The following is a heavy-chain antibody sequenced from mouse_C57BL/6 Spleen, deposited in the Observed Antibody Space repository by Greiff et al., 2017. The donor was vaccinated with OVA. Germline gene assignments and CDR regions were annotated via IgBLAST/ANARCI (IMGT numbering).Heavy chain of an antibody. CDR3: ARAHGYDVGYYAMDY. J-gene: IGHJ4*01. D-gene: IGHD2-2*01. Sequence: EVKLMESGGGLVKPGGSLKLSCAASGFTFSDYGMHWVRQAPEKGLEWVAYISSGSSTIYYADTVKGRFTISRVNAKNTLFLQMTSLRSEDTALYYCARAHGYDVGYYAMDYWGQGTSVTVSS. CDR2: ISSGSSTI. V-gene: IGHV5-17*01. CDR1: GFTFSDYG.